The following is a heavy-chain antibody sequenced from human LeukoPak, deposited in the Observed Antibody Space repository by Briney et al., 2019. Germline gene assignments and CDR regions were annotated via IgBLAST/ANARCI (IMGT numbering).Heavy chain of an antibody. V-gene: IGHV3-30*18. CDR3: AKDRGSGSYYGGDY. J-gene: IGHJ4*02. Sequence: GGSLRLSCAASGFTFSSYGMHWVRQAPGKGLEWVAVISYDGSNKYYADSVKGRFTIFRDKSKNTLYLQMNSLRAEDTAVYYCAKDRGSGSYYGGDYWGQGTLVTVSS. D-gene: IGHD3-10*01. CDR1: GFTFSSYG. CDR2: ISYDGSNK.